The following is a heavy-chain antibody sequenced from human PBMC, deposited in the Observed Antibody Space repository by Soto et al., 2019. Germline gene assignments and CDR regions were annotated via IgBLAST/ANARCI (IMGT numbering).Heavy chain of an antibody. CDR3: AKDNLRGSSSWFFFHGMDV. D-gene: IGHD6-6*01. J-gene: IGHJ6*02. CDR1: GFTFSSYA. CDR2: ISGSGGST. Sequence: QSGGSLRLSGAASGFTFSSYAMSWVRQAPGKGLEWVSAISGSGGSTYYADAVKGRFTISRDKSKNTLYLQMNSLSAEGTAVYYCAKDNLRGSSSWFFFHGMDVWGQGTTVTVSS. V-gene: IGHV3-23*01.